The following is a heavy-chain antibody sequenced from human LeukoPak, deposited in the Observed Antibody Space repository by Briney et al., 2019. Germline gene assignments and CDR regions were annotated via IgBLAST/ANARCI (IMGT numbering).Heavy chain of an antibody. V-gene: IGHV3-7*01. J-gene: IGHJ4*02. D-gene: IGHD6-19*01. CDR2: IKQDGSEK. Sequence: GGSLRLSCAASGFTFSTYWMSWVRQAPGKGLEWVANIKQDGSEKYYVESVQGRFIVSRDNAKNSLYLQMNGLRAEDTAVYYCANTSSGFFDHWGQGTLVTVSS. CDR1: GFTFSTYW. CDR3: ANTSSGFFDH.